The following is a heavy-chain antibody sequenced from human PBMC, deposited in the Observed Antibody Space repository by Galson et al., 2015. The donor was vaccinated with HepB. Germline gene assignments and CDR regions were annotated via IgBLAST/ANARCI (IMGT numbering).Heavy chain of an antibody. J-gene: IGHJ5*02. CDR2: IYWNDDK. CDR1: GFSLSTSGVG. CDR3: AHRPDGCSGGSCYFREMYNWCDP. V-gene: IGHV2-5*01. Sequence: PALVKPTQPLTLTCTFSGFSLSTSGVGVGWIRQPPGKALEWLALIYWNDDKRYSPSLKSRLSITKDTSKNQVVLTMTNMDPVDTATYYCAHRPDGCSGGSCYFREMYNWCDPWGQGTLVTVSS. D-gene: IGHD2-15*01.